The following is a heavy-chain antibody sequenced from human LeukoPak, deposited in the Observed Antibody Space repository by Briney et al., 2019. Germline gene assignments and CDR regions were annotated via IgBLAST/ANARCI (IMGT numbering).Heavy chain of an antibody. V-gene: IGHV3-15*01. D-gene: IGHD4-17*01. Sequence: GGSLRLSCAASGFIFTNAWMSWVRQAPGKGLEWVGRIKSKTGGGTTDYAAPGKGRFTISRDDSRKTLYLQMNSLKTEDTAVYYCTTVSYDYGDVVTFDYWGQGTLVTVSS. J-gene: IGHJ4*02. CDR1: GFIFTNAW. CDR3: TTVSYDYGDVVTFDY. CDR2: IKSKTGGGTT.